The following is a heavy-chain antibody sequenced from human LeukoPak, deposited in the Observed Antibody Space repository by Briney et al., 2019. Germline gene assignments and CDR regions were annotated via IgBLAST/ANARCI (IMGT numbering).Heavy chain of an antibody. D-gene: IGHD3-9*01. CDR2: ISYDGNNK. Sequence: PGRSLRLSCAASGFTFSSYGMHWVRQAPGKGLEWVTVISYDGNNKYYADSVKGRFTISRDNSKNTLYLQMNSLRAEDTAVYYCAKDPVLRYFDWLPNYFDYWGQGTLVTVSS. CDR1: GFTFSSYG. J-gene: IGHJ4*02. V-gene: IGHV3-30*18. CDR3: AKDPVLRYFDWLPNYFDY.